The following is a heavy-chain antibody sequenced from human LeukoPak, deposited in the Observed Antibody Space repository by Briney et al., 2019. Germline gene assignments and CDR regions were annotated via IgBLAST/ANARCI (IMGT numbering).Heavy chain of an antibody. V-gene: IGHV3-23*01. D-gene: IGHD5-12*01. CDR1: GFTFSSYA. J-gene: IGHJ5*02. Sequence: GGSLRLSCAASGFTFSSYAMSWVPQAPGKGLEWVSAISGSGGSTYYADSVKGRYPISRDNSKNTLYLQMNSLRAEDTAVYYCAKRSGYEPGDEWFGPWGQGTLVTVSS. CDR2: ISGSGGST. CDR3: AKRSGYEPGDEWFGP.